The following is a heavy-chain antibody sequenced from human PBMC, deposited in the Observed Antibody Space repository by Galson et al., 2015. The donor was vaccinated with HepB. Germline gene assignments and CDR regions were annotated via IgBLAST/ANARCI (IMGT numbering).Heavy chain of an antibody. J-gene: IGHJ5*02. D-gene: IGHD6-19*01. Sequence: CAISGDSVSSNSAAWNWIRQSPSRGLEWLGRTYYRSKWYNDYAVSVKSRITINPDTSKNQFSLQLNSVTPEDTAVYYCARDMGPGIAVAQLRNWSDPWGQGTLVTVSS. V-gene: IGHV6-1*01. CDR2: TYYRSKWYN. CDR1: GDSVSSNSAA. CDR3: ARDMGPGIAVAQLRNWSDP.